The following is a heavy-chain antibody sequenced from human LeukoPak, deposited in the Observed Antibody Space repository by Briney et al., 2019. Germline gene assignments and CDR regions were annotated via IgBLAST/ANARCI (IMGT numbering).Heavy chain of an antibody. D-gene: IGHD6-19*01. CDR3: GRDRPYSSGWYEGKWFDP. V-gene: IGHV4-4*07. CDR2: IYTSGST. CDR1: GGSISSYY. Sequence: PSETLSLTCTVSGGSISSYYWSWMRQPAGKGLEWIGRIYTSGSTNYNPSLKSRVTISVDKSKNQFSLKLSSVTAADTAVYYCGRDRPYSSGWYEGKWFDPWGQGTLVTVSS. J-gene: IGHJ5*02.